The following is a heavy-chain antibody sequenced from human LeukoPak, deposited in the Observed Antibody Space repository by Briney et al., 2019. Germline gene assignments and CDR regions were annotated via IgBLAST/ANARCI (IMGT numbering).Heavy chain of an antibody. D-gene: IGHD6-13*01. CDR2: IRYDGSPK. J-gene: IGHJ4*02. Sequence: SGGSLRPSCAASGFTFSSYGMHWVRRAPGKGLEWVAFIRYDGSPKYYADSVKGRFTISRDNAKNSLYPQMNSLRAEDTALYYCAKDWWIAAAGTSPFDYWGQGTLVTVSS. CDR1: GFTFSSYG. CDR3: AKDWWIAAAGTSPFDY. V-gene: IGHV3-30*02.